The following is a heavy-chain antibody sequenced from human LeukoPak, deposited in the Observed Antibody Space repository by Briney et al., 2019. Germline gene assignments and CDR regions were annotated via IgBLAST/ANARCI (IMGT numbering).Heavy chain of an antibody. D-gene: IGHD2-15*01. Sequence: ASVTVSCKASGYTFTSYGISWVRQAPGQGLEWMGWISAYNGNTNYAQKLQGRVTMTTDTSTSTAYMELRSLRSDDTAVYYCARGSRVVVVAATYYDAFDIWGQGTMVTVSS. V-gene: IGHV1-18*01. CDR1: GYTFTSYG. CDR3: ARGSRVVVVAATYYDAFDI. J-gene: IGHJ3*02. CDR2: ISAYNGNT.